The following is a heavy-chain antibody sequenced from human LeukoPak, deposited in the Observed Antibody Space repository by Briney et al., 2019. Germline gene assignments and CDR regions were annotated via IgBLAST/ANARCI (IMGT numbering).Heavy chain of an antibody. CDR1: GGTFSSDA. D-gene: IGHD5-12*01. J-gene: IGHJ6*03. CDR3: AGGGYDPFNYYYYYYMDV. CDR2: IIPIFGTA. Sequence: SVKVSCKASGGTFSSDAISWVRQAPGQGLEWMGGIIPIFGTANYAQKFQGRVTITTDESTSTAYMELSSLRSEDTAVYYCAGGGYDPFNYYYYYYMDVWGKGTTVTVSS. V-gene: IGHV1-69*05.